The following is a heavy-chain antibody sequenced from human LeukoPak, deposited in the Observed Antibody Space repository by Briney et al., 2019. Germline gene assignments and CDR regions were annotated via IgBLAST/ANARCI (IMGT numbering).Heavy chain of an antibody. CDR2: IYYSGSA. Sequence: SETLSLTGIVSGGSICSYYWSWIRQPPGKGLGWIGYIYYSGSANYNPSLKSRVTISVDTSKNQFSLKLSSVTAADTALYYCARSDYYNYYYYYYGMDVWGQGTTVTVSS. CDR1: GGSICSYY. CDR3: ARSDYYNYYYYYYGMDV. J-gene: IGHJ6*02. D-gene: IGHD5-24*01. V-gene: IGHV4-59*01.